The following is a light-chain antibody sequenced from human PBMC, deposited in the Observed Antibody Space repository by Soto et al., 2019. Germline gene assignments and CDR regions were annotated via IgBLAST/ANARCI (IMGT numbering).Light chain of an antibody. Sequence: EIVLTQSPGTLSLSPGERATLSCRASQSISSSYLAWYQQKPGQAPRLLIFGASSRATGIQDRFSGSGSGTDFTLTISRLEPEDFATYYCQQYETFGQGTKVEF. CDR1: QSISSSY. CDR3: QQYET. V-gene: IGKV3-20*01. J-gene: IGKJ1*01. CDR2: GAS.